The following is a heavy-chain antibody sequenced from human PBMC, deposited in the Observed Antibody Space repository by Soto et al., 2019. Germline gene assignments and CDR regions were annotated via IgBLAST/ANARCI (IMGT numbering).Heavy chain of an antibody. D-gene: IGHD2-15*01. CDR1: AYSISSDHY. J-gene: IGHJ4*02. V-gene: IGHV4-38-2*01. Sequence: PSETLSLTCGVSAYSISSDHYWGWVRQPPGKGLEWIVCVYHSGSSYNNPSLKGRLTISVDTSENQFILELSSVTAADTAVYYCARVLHEASGACFDFWGPGTLVTVSS. CDR3: ARVLHEASGACFDF. CDR2: VYHSGSS.